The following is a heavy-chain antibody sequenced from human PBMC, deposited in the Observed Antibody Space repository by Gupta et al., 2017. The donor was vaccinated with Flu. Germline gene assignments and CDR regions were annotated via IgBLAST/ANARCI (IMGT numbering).Heavy chain of an antibody. J-gene: IGHJ4*02. D-gene: IGHD6-13*01. V-gene: IGHV3-23*01. Sequence: EVQLLESGGALVQPGGSLRLSCAASGRNFSDSAMHWVRQAPGKGLEWVSTVGAGGDRTYYADSVMGRFTISRDNSKNTVYLQMNSLGGDDTAVYYCAKDRSGNPAIDYWGQGTLVTVS. CDR3: AKDRSGNPAIDY. CDR2: VGAGGDRT. CDR1: GRNFSDSA.